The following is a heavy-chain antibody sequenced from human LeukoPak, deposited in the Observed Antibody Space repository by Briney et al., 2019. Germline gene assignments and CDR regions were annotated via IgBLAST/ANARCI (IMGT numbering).Heavy chain of an antibody. D-gene: IGHD1-7*01. CDR2: ISSGSTI. Sequence: GGSLRLSCAASGFTFSSYEMNWVRQAPGKGLEWVSYISSGSTIYDADSVKGRFTISRDNAKNSLYLQMNSLRAEDTAVYYCATELPPLYYGMDVWGQGTTVTVSS. J-gene: IGHJ6*02. CDR1: GFTFSSYE. V-gene: IGHV3-48*03. CDR3: ATELPPLYYGMDV.